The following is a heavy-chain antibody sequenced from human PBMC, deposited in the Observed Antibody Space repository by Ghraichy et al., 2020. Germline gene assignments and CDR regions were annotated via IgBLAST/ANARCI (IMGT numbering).Heavy chain of an antibody. D-gene: IGHD3-22*01. CDR2: INHSGST. CDR3: ARSPEYYYDSSGYYYVYAFDI. V-gene: IGHV4-34*01. Sequence: SETLSLTCAVYGGSFSGYYWSWIRQPPGKGLEWIGKINHSGSTNYNPSLKSRVTISVDTSKNQFSLKLSSVTAADTAVYYCARSPEYYYDSSGYYYVYAFDIWGQGTMVTVSS. J-gene: IGHJ3*02. CDR1: GGSFSGYY.